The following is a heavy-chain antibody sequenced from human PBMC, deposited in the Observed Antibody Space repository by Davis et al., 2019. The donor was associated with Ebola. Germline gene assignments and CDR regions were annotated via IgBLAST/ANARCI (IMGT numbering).Heavy chain of an antibody. CDR2: ISGSGGST. J-gene: IGHJ4*02. CDR3: ARAHRSTSCYPLGY. D-gene: IGHD2-2*01. Sequence: PGGSLRLSCAASGFTFSSYAMSWVRQAPGKGLEWVSAISGSGGSTYYADSVKGRFTISRDNSKNTLYLQMNSLRAEDTAVYYCARAHRSTSCYPLGYWGQGTLVTVSS. CDR1: GFTFSSYA. V-gene: IGHV3-23*01.